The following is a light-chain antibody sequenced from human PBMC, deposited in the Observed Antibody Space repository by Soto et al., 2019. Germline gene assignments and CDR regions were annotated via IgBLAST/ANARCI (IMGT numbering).Light chain of an antibody. CDR2: GAS. Sequence: EIVLTQSPGTPSLSPGERATLSCRASQSVSLAWYQQKPGQAPRLLIYGASSRATGIPDRFSGSGSGTDFTLTISRLEPEDFAVYYCQPYGSSPRTFGQGTRLEI. CDR3: QPYGSSPRT. CDR1: QSVS. J-gene: IGKJ5*01. V-gene: IGKV3-20*01.